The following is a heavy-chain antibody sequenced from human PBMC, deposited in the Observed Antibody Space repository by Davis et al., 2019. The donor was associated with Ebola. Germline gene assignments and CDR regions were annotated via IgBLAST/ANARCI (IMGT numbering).Heavy chain of an antibody. CDR1: GFTFDDYA. CDR3: SKDNRNIWSEV. D-gene: IGHD2-8*02. J-gene: IGHJ3*01. CDR2: INWNSAGT. V-gene: IGHV3-9*01. Sequence: SLKISCAASGFTFDDYAMHWVRQAPGKGLEWVSRINWNSAGTVYADSVKGRFTISRDNSKNTLYLQMNGLRVEDTAIYYCSKDNRNIWSEVWGQGTMVTVSS.